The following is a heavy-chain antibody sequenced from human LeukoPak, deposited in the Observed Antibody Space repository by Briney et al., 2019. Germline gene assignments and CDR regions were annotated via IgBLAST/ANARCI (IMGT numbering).Heavy chain of an antibody. D-gene: IGHD3-10*01. CDR3: ARGTLARGFGELLLDI. CDR1: GYTFTSYY. Sequence: SSVKVSCKASGYTFTSYYMHWVRQAPGQGLEWVGIINPSGGSTSYAQKFQGRVTMTRDTSTNTAYMELSGLRSEDTAVYYCARGTLARGFGELLLDIWGQGTMVTVSS. V-gene: IGHV1-46*01. J-gene: IGHJ3*02. CDR2: INPSGGST.